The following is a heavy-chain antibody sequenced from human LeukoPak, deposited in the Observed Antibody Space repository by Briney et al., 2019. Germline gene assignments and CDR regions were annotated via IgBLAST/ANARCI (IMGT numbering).Heavy chain of an antibody. J-gene: IGHJ6*03. CDR3: AKQGGASQDYYMDV. Sequence: SVKVSCKASGGSISSYTITWVRQAPGRGLEWMGRIIPIFGTTSYAQDFQDRVTITADISSNTAYMEVNSLTSDDTAVYFCAKQGGASQDYYMDVWGNGTTVTVSS. CDR2: IIPIFGTT. CDR1: GGSISSYT. D-gene: IGHD4/OR15-4a*01. V-gene: IGHV1-69*08.